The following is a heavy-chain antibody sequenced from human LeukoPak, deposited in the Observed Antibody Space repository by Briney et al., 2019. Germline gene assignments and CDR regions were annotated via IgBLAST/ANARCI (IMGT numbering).Heavy chain of an antibody. CDR1: GYTFTTYG. D-gene: IGHD3-22*01. Sequence: ASVKVSCKASGYTFTTYGISWVRQAPGQGLERMGWISAYNGNTNYAQKLQGRVTMTTDTSTSTAYMELRSLRSDDTAVYYCARAKYDSSGYYWFDPWGQGTLVTVSS. J-gene: IGHJ5*02. CDR3: ARAKYDSSGYYWFDP. CDR2: ISAYNGNT. V-gene: IGHV1-18*01.